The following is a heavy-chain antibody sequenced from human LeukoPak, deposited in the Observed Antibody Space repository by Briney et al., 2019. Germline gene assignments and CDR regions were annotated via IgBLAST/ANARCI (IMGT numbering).Heavy chain of an antibody. CDR1: GFTFSTCA. Sequence: GGSLRLSCAASGFTFSTCAMGWVRQAPGKGLGWVSAISDSGGITYYADSVEGRFTISRDNSKNTLYLQLNSLRVEDTAVYNCARQLGYCKSGSCYFDFWGQGTLVTVSS. J-gene: IGHJ4*02. D-gene: IGHD2-15*01. CDR2: ISDSGGIT. CDR3: ARQLGYCKSGSCYFDF. V-gene: IGHV3-23*01.